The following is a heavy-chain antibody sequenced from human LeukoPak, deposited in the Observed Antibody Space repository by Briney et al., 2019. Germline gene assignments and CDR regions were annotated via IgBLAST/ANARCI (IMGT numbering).Heavy chain of an antibody. V-gene: IGHV3-7*03. D-gene: IGHD6-13*01. CDR1: GFTFSSYW. CDR2: IKQDGSEK. Sequence: GGSLRLSCAASGFTFSSYWMSWVRQDPGKGLGWVANIKQDGSEKYYVDSVKGRFTISRDNAKNSLYLQMNSLRAEDTAVYYCARAGQQLVRGYYFDYWGQGTLVTVSS. J-gene: IGHJ4*02. CDR3: ARAGQQLVRGYYFDY.